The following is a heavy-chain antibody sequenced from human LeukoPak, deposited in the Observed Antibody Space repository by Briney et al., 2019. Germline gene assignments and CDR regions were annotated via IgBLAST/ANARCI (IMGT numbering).Heavy chain of an antibody. CDR1: GFTFSSYA. D-gene: IGHD1-26*01. CDR2: ISSNGGST. Sequence: GGSLRLSCAASGFTFSSYAMHWVRQAPGKGLEYVSAISSNGGSTYYANSVKGRFTISRDNSKNTLYLQMGSLRAEDMAVYYCARDLVGALDHWGQGTLVTVSS. J-gene: IGHJ4*02. V-gene: IGHV3-64*01. CDR3: ARDLVGALDH.